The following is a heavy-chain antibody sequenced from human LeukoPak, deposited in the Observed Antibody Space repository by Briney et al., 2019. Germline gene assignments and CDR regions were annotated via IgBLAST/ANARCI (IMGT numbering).Heavy chain of an antibody. CDR1: GGSISSYY. CDR3: ARRGRGWGYSGYDRYYFDY. J-gene: IGHJ4*02. D-gene: IGHD5-12*01. Sequence: SETLSLTCTVSGGSISSYYWSWIRQPPGKGLEWIGYIYYSGSTNYNPSLKSRVTISVDTSKNQFSLKLSSVTAADTAVYYCARRGRGWGYSGYDRYYFDYWGQGTLVTVSS. V-gene: IGHV4-59*12. CDR2: IYYSGST.